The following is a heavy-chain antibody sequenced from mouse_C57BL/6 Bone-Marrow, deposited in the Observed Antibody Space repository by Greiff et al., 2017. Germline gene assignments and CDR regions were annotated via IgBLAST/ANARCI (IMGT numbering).Heavy chain of an antibody. D-gene: IGHD1-1*01. CDR2: IDPENGDT. CDR3: TTWTYYGSRYDWYFDV. V-gene: IGHV14-4*01. J-gene: IGHJ1*03. Sequence: VQLQQSGAELVRPGASVKLSCTASGFNIKDDYMLWVKQRPEQGLAWIGWIDPENGDTAYASKFQGKATITADTSSNTAYLPLSSLASDDTAIYDDTTWTYYGSRYDWYFDVWGTGITGTVSS. CDR1: GFNIKDDY.